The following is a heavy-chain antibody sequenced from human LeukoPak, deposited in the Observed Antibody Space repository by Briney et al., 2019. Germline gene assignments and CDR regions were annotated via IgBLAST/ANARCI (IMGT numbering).Heavy chain of an antibody. J-gene: IGHJ3*02. CDR1: GGSISSSSYY. Sequence: SQTLSLTCTVYGGSISSSSYYWGWIRQPPGKGLEWIGYVYYSGSTNYNPSLKSRVTISADTSKNQFSLRLSSVTAADTAVYYCARGLNNRKSGRRFDVFEIWGQGTMVTVSS. D-gene: IGHD3-3*01. V-gene: IGHV4-61*05. CDR2: VYYSGST. CDR3: ARGLNNRKSGRRFDVFEI.